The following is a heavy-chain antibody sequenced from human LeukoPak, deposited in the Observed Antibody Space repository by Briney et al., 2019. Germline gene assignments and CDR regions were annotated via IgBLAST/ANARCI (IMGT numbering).Heavy chain of an antibody. CDR2: IRASGDRT. D-gene: IGHD2-15*01. Sequence: GGSLRLSCAASGLTFSGYAMSWVRQAPGKGLEWVSTIRASGDRTYYAESVKGRFTMSGDKSKNTLYLQMSNLRAEDTAVYHCAVLAVPAVGYWGQGTLVIVSS. CDR1: GLTFSGYA. V-gene: IGHV3-23*01. J-gene: IGHJ4*02. CDR3: AVLAVPAVGY.